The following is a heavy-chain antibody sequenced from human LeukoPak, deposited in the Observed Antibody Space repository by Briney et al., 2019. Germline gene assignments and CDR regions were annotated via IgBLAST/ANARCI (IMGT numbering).Heavy chain of an antibody. CDR3: ARTDPYYYDSSPDY. V-gene: IGHV4-34*01. J-gene: IGHJ4*02. Sequence: SETLSLICAVYGGSFSGYYWSWIRQPPGKGLEWIGEINHSGSTNYNPSLKSRVTISVDTSKNQFSLKLSSVTAADTAVYYCARTDPYYYDSSPDYWGQGTLVTVSS. CDR1: GGSFSGYY. CDR2: INHSGST. D-gene: IGHD3-22*01.